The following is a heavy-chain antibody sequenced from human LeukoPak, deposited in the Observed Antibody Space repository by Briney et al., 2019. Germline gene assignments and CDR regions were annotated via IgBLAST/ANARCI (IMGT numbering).Heavy chain of an antibody. V-gene: IGHV3-7*01. CDR3: ARNAKYRYTKYFDY. CDR1: GLTLESFW. Sequence: GGSLRLSCAASGLTLESFWMRWVRQAPGKGLEWVANIKRDGSEKYYLDSVKGRFTISRDNAKNSLYLQMNSLRAEDTAVYYCARNAKYRYTKYFDYWGQGTLVTVSS. CDR2: IKRDGSEK. J-gene: IGHJ4*02. D-gene: IGHD1-1*01.